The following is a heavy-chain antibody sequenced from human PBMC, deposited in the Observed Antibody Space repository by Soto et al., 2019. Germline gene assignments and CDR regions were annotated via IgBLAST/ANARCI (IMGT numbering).Heavy chain of an antibody. J-gene: IGHJ6*02. CDR3: ATNYAYYYYYGMDV. D-gene: IGHD4-4*01. V-gene: IGHV4-39*01. Sequence: SETLSLTCTVSGGSISSSSYYWGWIRQPPGKGLEWIGSIYYSGSTYYNPPLKSRVTISVDTSKNQFSLKLSSVTAADTAVYYCATNYAYYYYYGMDVWGQGTTVTVSS. CDR1: GGSISSSSYY. CDR2: IYYSGST.